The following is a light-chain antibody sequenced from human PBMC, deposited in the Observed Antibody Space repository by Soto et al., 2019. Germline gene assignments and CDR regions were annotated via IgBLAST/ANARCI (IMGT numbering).Light chain of an antibody. CDR3: QQYNSPCT. J-gene: IGKJ1*01. V-gene: IGKV1-5*03. Sequence: DIQMTQSPSSLSATVGDRVSMTCRAHRSSSSWLCWYQQKPGKAPKLLIYKSSSLESGVPSRFSGSGSGTEFTLTISSLPHDYFTTYYRQQYNSPCTFGQGTKVDIK. CDR1: RSSSSW. CDR2: KSS.